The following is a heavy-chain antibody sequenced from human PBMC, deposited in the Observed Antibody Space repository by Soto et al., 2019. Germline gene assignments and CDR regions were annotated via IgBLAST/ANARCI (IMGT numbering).Heavy chain of an antibody. J-gene: IGHJ4*02. V-gene: IGHV4-30-4*01. CDR3: ASGLSGDKVDQ. CDR1: GGSISDGAYY. D-gene: IGHD2-21*01. CDR2: IYDSGNT. Sequence: QVQLQESGPGLVKPSQTLSLTCTVSGGSISDGAYYWSWIRQPPGKGPQWIGHIYDSGNTYNHPSLKSRLTISVDTSKNHFSLNLNSVTAADTAVYHCASGLSGDKVDQWGQGTLVTVSS.